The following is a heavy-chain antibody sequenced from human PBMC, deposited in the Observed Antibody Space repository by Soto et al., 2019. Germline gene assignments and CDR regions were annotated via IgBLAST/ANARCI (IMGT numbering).Heavy chain of an antibody. CDR1: GFMFSSCD. CDR2: ISYDGSKK. D-gene: IGHD4-4*01. CDR3: VRDRGTTVIVNVFDL. Sequence: QVQLVESGGGVVQPGRSLRLSCAASGFMFSSCDMHWVRQAPGKGLEWVTLISYDGSKKYTAESVKGRFTISRDNSQNTLYLQMNSLGAEDTAVYYCVRDRGTTVIVNVFDLLGQASLVTVTS. V-gene: IGHV3-33*01. J-gene: IGHJ4*02.